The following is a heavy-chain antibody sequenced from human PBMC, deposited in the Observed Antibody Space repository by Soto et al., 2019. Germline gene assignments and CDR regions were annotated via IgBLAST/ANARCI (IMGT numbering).Heavy chain of an antibody. Sequence: TLSLTCTVSGGSISSGGYYWSWIRQHPGKGLEWIGYIYYSGSTYYNPSLKSRVTISVDTSKNQLSLKLSSVTAADPAVYYCARARWGYYDSSGPDIWGQGTMVTVS. CDR3: ARARWGYYDSSGPDI. CDR1: GGSISSGGYY. CDR2: IYYSGST. V-gene: IGHV4-31*03. D-gene: IGHD3-22*01. J-gene: IGHJ3*02.